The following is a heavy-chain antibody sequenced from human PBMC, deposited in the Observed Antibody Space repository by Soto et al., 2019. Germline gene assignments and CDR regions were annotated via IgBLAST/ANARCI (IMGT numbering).Heavy chain of an antibody. CDR1: GFTFSSYA. Sequence: EVQLLESGGGLVPPGGSLRLSCAASGFTFSSYAMSWVRQAPGKGLEWLAGITFRGDNTYYADSVKGRFTLSRDNSRNRLDLQMNSLKVEDTALYYCAKLGTMGVFDNWGQGTLLPVSS. D-gene: IGHD1-26*01. J-gene: IGHJ4*02. CDR3: AKLGTMGVFDN. CDR2: ITFRGDNT. V-gene: IGHV3-23*01.